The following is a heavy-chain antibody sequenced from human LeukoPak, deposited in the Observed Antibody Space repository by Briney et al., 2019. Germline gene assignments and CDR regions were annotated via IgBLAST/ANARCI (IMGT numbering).Heavy chain of an antibody. Sequence: SETLSLTCAVYGGSFSGYSWSWIRQPPGKGLEWIGEINHSGSTNYNPSLKSRVTIAVDTSKNQFSLKLSSVTAADTAVYYCARLTMVRGVTYYFDYWGQGTLVTVSS. CDR3: ARLTMVRGVTYYFDY. CDR1: GGSFSGYS. D-gene: IGHD3-10*01. J-gene: IGHJ4*02. CDR2: INHSGST. V-gene: IGHV4-34*01.